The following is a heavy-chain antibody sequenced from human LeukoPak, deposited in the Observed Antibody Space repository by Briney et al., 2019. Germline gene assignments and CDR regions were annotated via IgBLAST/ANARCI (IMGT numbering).Heavy chain of an antibody. CDR1: GFTFNTYT. CDR3: ARRDRRHFDY. CDR2: ISGSSGII. D-gene: IGHD3-22*01. Sequence: GGSLRLSCAASGFTFNTYTMNWVRQAPGKGLEWVSYISGSSGIIDYADSVRGRFTISRDNAKNSLYLQMNSLRAEDTAVYYCARRDRRHFDYWGQGTLVTVSS. J-gene: IGHJ4*02. V-gene: IGHV3-48*01.